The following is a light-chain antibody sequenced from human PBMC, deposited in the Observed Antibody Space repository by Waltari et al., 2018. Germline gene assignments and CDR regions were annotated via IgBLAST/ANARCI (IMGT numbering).Light chain of an antibody. CDR2: INSDGSH. Sequence: QLVVTQSSSASASLGASVKLTCTLDSGHSNNIIAWLQQQPEKGPRYLMKINSDGSHSKGDEIPDRFSGSSSGAARYLTISNLQSEDEGDYYCQTGGHGTWVFGGGTKLTVL. V-gene: IGLV4-69*01. CDR3: QTGGHGTWV. CDR1: SGHSNNI. J-gene: IGLJ3*02.